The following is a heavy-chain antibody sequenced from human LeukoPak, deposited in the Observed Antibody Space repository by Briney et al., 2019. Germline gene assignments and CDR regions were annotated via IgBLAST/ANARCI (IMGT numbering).Heavy chain of an antibody. CDR1: GSTFSSYA. CDR2: ITNSGNSA. J-gene: IGHJ4*02. Sequence: GGSLRLSCAASGSTFSSYAMSWVRQAPGKGLEWVSAITNSGNSAFYADSVKGRFTISRDNSKSTLYLQMNSLRAEDTAIYYCAKDYWAPFDYWGQGTPVTVSS. D-gene: IGHD2-15*01. CDR3: AKDYWAPFDY. V-gene: IGHV3-23*01.